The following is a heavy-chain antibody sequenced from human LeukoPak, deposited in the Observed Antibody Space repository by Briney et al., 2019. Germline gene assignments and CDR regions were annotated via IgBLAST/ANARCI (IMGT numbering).Heavy chain of an antibody. CDR1: GGTFSSYA. Sequence: SVKVSCKASGGTFSSYAISWVRQAPGQGLEWMGGIIPIFGTANYAQKFQGRVTITTDESTSTAYMELSSLRSEDTAVHYCAASGGYSGYDDYWGQGTLVTVSS. D-gene: IGHD5-12*01. CDR2: IIPIFGTA. CDR3: AASGGYSGYDDY. J-gene: IGHJ4*02. V-gene: IGHV1-69*05.